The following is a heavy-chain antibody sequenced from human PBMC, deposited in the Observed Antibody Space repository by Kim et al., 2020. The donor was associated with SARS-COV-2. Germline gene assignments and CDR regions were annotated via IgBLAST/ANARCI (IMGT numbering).Heavy chain of an antibody. V-gene: IGHV3-21*01. Sequence: GGSLRLSCAASGFTFSSYSMNWVRQAPGKGLEWVSSISSSSSYIYYADSVKGRFTISRDNAKNSLYLQMNSLRAEDTAVYYCAKSDSGSYGDDAFDIWGQGTMVTVSS. J-gene: IGHJ3*02. CDR3: AKSDSGSYGDDAFDI. D-gene: IGHD1-26*01. CDR2: ISSSSSYI. CDR1: GFTFSSYS.